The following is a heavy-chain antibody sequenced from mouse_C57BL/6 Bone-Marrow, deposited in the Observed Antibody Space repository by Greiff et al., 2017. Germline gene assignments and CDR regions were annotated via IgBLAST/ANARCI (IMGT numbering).Heavy chain of an antibody. CDR2: IRLKSDNYAT. D-gene: IGHD2-3*01. CDR3: TGDGYSYWYFDV. Sequence: EVQLQESGGGLVQPGGSMKLSCVASGFTFSNYWMNWVRQSPEKGLEWVAQIRLKSDNYATHYAESVKGRFTISRDDSKSSVYLQMNNLRAEDTGIYYCTGDGYSYWYFDVWGTGTTVTVSS. J-gene: IGHJ1*03. CDR1: GFTFSNYW. V-gene: IGHV6-3*01.